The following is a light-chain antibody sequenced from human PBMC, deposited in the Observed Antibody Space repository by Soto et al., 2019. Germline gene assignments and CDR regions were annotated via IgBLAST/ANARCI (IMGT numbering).Light chain of an antibody. V-gene: IGKV3D-20*01. CDR1: QSVSSSY. Sequence: EIVLTQSPATLSLSPGERATLSCGASQSVSSSYLAWYQQKPGLAPRLLIYDASSRATGIPDRFSGSGSGTDCPLTISRLEPEDFAVYYCQQYGSSPPITFGQGTRLEIK. CDR2: DAS. CDR3: QQYGSSPPIT. J-gene: IGKJ5*01.